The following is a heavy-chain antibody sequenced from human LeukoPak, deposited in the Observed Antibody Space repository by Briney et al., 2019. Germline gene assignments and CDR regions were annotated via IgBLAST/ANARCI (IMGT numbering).Heavy chain of an antibody. CDR1: GGSISSYY. J-gene: IGHJ4*02. V-gene: IGHV4-59*08. D-gene: IGHD6-13*01. CDR3: ARLRIAEGYYFDY. CDR2: IYYSGST. Sequence: SETLSLTCTVSGGSISSYYWSWIRQPPGKGLEWIGYIYYSGSTNYNPSLKSRVTISVDTSKNQFSLKLSSVTAADTAVYYCARLRIAEGYYFDYWGQGTLVTVSS.